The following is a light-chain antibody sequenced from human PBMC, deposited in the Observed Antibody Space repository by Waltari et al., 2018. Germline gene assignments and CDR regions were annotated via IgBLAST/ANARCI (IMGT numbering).Light chain of an antibody. CDR1: QSVSSSY. Sequence: EIVLTQSPGTLSLSPGERATLSCRASQSVSSSYLAWYQQKPGQAPRLLIYGASRRATGIPDRFSGSWSGTDFTLTISRLEPEDFAVYYCQQYGSSPTWTFGQGTKVEIK. J-gene: IGKJ1*01. CDR3: QQYGSSPTWT. CDR2: GAS. V-gene: IGKV3-20*01.